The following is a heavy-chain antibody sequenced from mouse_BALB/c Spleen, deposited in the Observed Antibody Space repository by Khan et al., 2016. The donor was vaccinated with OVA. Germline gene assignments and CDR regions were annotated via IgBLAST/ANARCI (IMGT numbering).Heavy chain of an antibody. CDR2: IWGDGST. J-gene: IGHJ4*01. CDR1: GFSLTTYG. Sequence: QVQLKQSGPGLVAPSQSLSITCTVSGFSLTTYGVNWIRQPPGKGLEWLGVIWGDGSTNYHSALISRLSISKDNSKSQVFLKLNRLQTDDTATYYWAKWGDGSTYAMDYWGQGTSVTVSS. CDR3: AKWGDGSTYAMDY. V-gene: IGHV2-3*01. D-gene: IGHD2-3*01.